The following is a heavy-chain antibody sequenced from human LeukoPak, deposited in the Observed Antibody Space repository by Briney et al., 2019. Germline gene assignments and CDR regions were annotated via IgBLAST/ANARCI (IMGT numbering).Heavy chain of an antibody. J-gene: IGHJ6*03. D-gene: IGHD3-10*01. CDR3: AKTQGITMIRGVIIENYYYYYMDV. Sequence: GGSLRLSCAASGFTFSSYGMHWVRQAPGKGLEWVAFIRYDGSNKYYADSVKGRFTISRDNSKNTLYLQMNNLRAEDTAVYYCAKTQGITMIRGVIIENYYYYYMDVWGKGTTVTISS. V-gene: IGHV3-30*02. CDR2: IRYDGSNK. CDR1: GFTFSSYG.